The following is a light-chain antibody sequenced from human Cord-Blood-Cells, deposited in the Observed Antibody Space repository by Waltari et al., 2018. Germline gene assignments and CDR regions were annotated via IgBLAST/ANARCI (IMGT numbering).Light chain of an antibody. CDR3: QSYDSSLSGRGYV. Sequence: QSVLTQPPSVSGAPGQRVTISCTGSSSNIGAGYDVHGYQQLPGTAPKLLIYGNSNRPSGVPDRFSGSKSGTSASLAITGLQAEDEADYYCQSYDSSLSGRGYVFGTGTKVTVL. CDR1: SSNIGAGYD. CDR2: GNS. J-gene: IGLJ1*01. V-gene: IGLV1-40*01.